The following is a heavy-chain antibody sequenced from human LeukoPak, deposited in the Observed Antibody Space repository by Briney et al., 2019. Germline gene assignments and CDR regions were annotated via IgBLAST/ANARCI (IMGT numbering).Heavy chain of an antibody. V-gene: IGHV4-59*01. CDR1: GGSISSNY. CDR3: ARTSGYTYFDY. CDR2: IYNSGGI. Sequence: PSETLSLTCTVSGGSISSNYWSWIRQPPGKGLEWIGYIYNSGGINYNPSLKSRVAISADTSKNQFSLKLNSVTAADTAVYYCARTSGYTYFDYWGQGTLVTVSS. D-gene: IGHD5-12*01. J-gene: IGHJ4*02.